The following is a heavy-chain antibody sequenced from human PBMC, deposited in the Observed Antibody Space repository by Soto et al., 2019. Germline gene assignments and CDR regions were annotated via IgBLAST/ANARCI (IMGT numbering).Heavy chain of an antibody. CDR2: FDPEDGET. CDR1: GYTLTELS. J-gene: IGHJ4*02. V-gene: IGHV1-24*01. D-gene: IGHD4-17*01. Sequence: ASVKVSCKVSGYTLTELSMHWVRQAPGKGLEWMGGFDPEDGETIYAQKFQGRVTMTEDTSTDTAYMELSSLRSEDTAVYYCATDHYGGNTFDYCGQRTLVTVSS. CDR3: ATDHYGGNTFDY.